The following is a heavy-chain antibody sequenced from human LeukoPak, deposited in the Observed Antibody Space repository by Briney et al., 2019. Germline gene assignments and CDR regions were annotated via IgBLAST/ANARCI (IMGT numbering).Heavy chain of an antibody. CDR1: GFTFSNYW. CDR2: IKQDGIEK. J-gene: IGHJ1*01. V-gene: IGHV3-7*01. Sequence: GGSLRLPCTASGFTFSNYWMTWIRQAPGTGLEWVANIKQDGIEKYYVDSVEGRFTVSRDNSKNSLFLQIESLRAADTAVYYCATCSSGYYCDHFQTWGQGSLVTVSS. CDR3: ATCSSGYYCDHFQT. D-gene: IGHD3-22*01.